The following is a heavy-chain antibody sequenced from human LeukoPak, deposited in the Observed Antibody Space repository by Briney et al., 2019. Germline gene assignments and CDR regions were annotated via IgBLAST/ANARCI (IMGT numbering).Heavy chain of an antibody. D-gene: IGHD6-13*01. V-gene: IGHV3-30-3*02. J-gene: IGHJ4*02. CDR1: GFTFSSYA. CDR3: AKLSSSWYSRWELPEFDY. CDR2: ISYDGSNK. Sequence: GGSLRLSCAASGFTFSSYAMHWVRQAPGKGLEWVAVISYDGSNKYYADSVKGRFTISRDNSKNTLYLQMNSLRAEDTAVYYCAKLSSSWYSRWELPEFDYWGQGTLVTVSS.